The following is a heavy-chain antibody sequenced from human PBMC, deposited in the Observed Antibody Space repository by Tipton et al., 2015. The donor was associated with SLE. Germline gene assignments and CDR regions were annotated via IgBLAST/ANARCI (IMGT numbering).Heavy chain of an antibody. CDR1: GASITSDY. D-gene: IGHD4-23*01. CDR3: ARGPKGRWQRMYYFDN. J-gene: IGHJ3*02. CDR2: FYYGSGIT. Sequence: TLSLTCTVSGASITSDYWSWIRQPAGQGLEWIGRFYYGSGITNYNPSLKSRVTISQDVAKNQVALSLTSVTATDTAVYYCARGPKGRWQRMYYFDNWGQGMLVAVSS. V-gene: IGHV4-4*07.